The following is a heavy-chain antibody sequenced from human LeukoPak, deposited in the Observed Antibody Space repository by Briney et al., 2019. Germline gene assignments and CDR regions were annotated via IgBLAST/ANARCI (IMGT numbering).Heavy chain of an antibody. Sequence: GASVKVSCKASGYTFTSYGISWVRQAPGQGLEWMGWISAYNGNTNYAQKLQGRVTMTTDTSTSTAYMELRSLRSDDTAVYYCARIVYSSSWYSFNWFDPWGQGTLVTVSS. J-gene: IGHJ5*02. CDR1: GYTFTSYG. CDR2: ISAYNGNT. V-gene: IGHV1-18*01. CDR3: ARIVYSSSWYSFNWFDP. D-gene: IGHD6-13*01.